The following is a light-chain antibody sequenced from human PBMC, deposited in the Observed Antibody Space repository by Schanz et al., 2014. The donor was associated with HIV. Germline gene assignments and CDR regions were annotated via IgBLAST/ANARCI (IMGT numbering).Light chain of an antibody. J-gene: IGLJ2*01. V-gene: IGLV2-11*01. CDR2: DVN. CDR3: CSYAGTSTFVV. CDR1: NSDIGAYNY. Sequence: QSALTQPRSVSGSPGQSVTISCTGSNSDIGAYNYVSWYQQHPGKAPKLMIYDVNNRPSGVSNRFSGSKSGNTASLTISGLQAEDEADYYCCSYAGTSTFVVFRGGTKLTVL.